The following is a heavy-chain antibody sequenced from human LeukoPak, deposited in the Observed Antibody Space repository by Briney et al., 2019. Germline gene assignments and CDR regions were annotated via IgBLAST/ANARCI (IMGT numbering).Heavy chain of an antibody. D-gene: IGHD1-26*01. CDR2: IYPGDSDT. V-gene: IGHV5-51*01. J-gene: IGHJ3*02. CDR3: ARHRIVGATKSDYDI. CDR1: GYIFTTYW. Sequence: GESLKISCKGSGYIFTTYWIAWVRQMPEKGLECMGIIYPGDSDTRYSPSFQGQVTISADKSISTAYLQWSSLKASDTAMYYCARHRIVGATKSDYDIWGQGTMVTVSS.